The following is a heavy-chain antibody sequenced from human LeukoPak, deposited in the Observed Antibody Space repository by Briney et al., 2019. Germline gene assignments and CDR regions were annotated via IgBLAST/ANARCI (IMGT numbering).Heavy chain of an antibody. CDR1: GGSISSYY. D-gene: IGHD3-10*01. V-gene: IGHV4-59*08. CDR3: ARLVGRGSLADYGMDV. CDR2: IYYSGST. Sequence: SEALSLTCTVPGGSISSYYWSWIRQPPGEELEWIGHIYYSGSTNYNPSLKSRVTLSVDTSKSQYSLKLSSVTAADTAVYYCARLVGRGSLADYGMDVWGQGKTVTVSS. J-gene: IGHJ6*02.